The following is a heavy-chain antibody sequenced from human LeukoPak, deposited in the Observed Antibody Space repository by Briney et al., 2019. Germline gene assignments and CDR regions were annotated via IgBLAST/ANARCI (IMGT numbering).Heavy chain of an antibody. Sequence: GGSLRLSCATSGFTFSNAWMNWIRQAPGKGLEWVGRIRSNSDGGTIDYAAPVKGRFTLSRDDSKTTLYLQMNSLQTEDTAVYYCATDFYDSTWGQGTLVTVSS. CDR3: ATDFYDST. CDR1: GFTFSNAW. CDR2: IRSNSDGGTI. J-gene: IGHJ5*02. V-gene: IGHV3-15*07. D-gene: IGHD3-22*01.